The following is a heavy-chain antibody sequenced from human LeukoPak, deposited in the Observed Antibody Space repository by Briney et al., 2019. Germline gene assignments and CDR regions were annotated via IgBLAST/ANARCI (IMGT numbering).Heavy chain of an antibody. CDR3: ARDLADFWSALDY. Sequence: GGSLRLSCAASGFTFSSYWMSWVRQAPGKGLEWVANIKQDGSEKYCVDSVKGRFTISRDNAKNSLYLQMNSLRAEDTAVYYCARDLADFWSALDYWGQGTLVTVSS. CDR2: IKQDGSEK. D-gene: IGHD3-3*01. V-gene: IGHV3-7*01. J-gene: IGHJ4*02. CDR1: GFTFSSYW.